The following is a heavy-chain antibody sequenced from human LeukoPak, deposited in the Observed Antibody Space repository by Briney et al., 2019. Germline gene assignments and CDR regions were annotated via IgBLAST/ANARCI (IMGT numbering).Heavy chain of an antibody. CDR2: IYYSGST. V-gene: IGHV4-59*08. Sequence: SETPSLTCTVSGGSISSYYWSWIRQPPGKGLEWIGYIYYSGSTNYNPSLKSRVTISVETSKNQFSLKLSSVTAADTAVYYCARGYYYLDYWGQGTLVAVSS. J-gene: IGHJ4*02. D-gene: IGHD3-22*01. CDR1: GGSISSYY. CDR3: ARGYYYLDY.